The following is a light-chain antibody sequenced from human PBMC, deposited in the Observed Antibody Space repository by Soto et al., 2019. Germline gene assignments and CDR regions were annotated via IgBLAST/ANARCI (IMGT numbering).Light chain of an antibody. CDR1: SSDVGSYNR. V-gene: IGLV2-18*01. Sequence: QSALTQPPSVSGSPGQSVTISCTGTSSDVGSYNRVSWYQQPPGTAPKLMIYEVSNRPSGVPDRFSGSKSGNTASLTISGLQAEDEADYYCSLYTSSSTSWVFSGGTKVTVL. J-gene: IGLJ3*02. CDR2: EVS. CDR3: SLYTSSSTSWV.